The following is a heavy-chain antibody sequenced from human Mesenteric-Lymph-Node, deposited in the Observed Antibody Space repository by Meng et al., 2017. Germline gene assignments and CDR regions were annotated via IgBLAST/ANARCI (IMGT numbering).Heavy chain of an antibody. D-gene: IGHD3-22*01. V-gene: IGHV1-3*01. CDR1: GHTLTSYA. CDR3: ARAGYDSSGYYPQPFDY. J-gene: IGHJ4*02. Sequence: VPLVQAGAEVKKPGASVKVSCKASGHTLTSYAMHWVRQAPGQRLEWMGWINAGNGNTKYSQRFQGRVTITRDTSASTAYMELSSLRSEDTTVYYCARAGYDSSGYYPQPFDYWGQGTLVTVSS. CDR2: INAGNGNT.